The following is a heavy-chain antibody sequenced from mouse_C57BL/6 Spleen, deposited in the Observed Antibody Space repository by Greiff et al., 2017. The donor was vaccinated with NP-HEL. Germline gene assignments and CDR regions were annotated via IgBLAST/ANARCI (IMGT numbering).Heavy chain of an antibody. CDR2: IYPRSGNT. Sequence: QVQLQQSGAELARPGASVKLSCKASGYTFTSYGISWVKQRTGQGLEWIGEIYPRSGNTYYNEKFKGKATLTADKSSSTAYMELPSLTSEDSAVDFSARGGSNYDYCDYWGKGTTRTVSS. J-gene: IGHJ2*01. CDR1: GYTFTSYG. CDR3: ARGGSNYDYCDY. D-gene: IGHD2-5*01. V-gene: IGHV1-81*01.